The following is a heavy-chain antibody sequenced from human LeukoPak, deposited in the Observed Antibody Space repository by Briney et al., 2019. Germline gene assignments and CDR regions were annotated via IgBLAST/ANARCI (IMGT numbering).Heavy chain of an antibody. CDR2: ISYRGST. J-gene: IGHJ4*02. CDR1: GDSISSGDYY. D-gene: IGHD4-17*01. Sequence: SETLSLTCTVSGDSISSGDYYWSWIRQPPGKGLEWIGCISYRGSTYYNPSLNSRVTVSLDPSEKQFSLKLSSVAAADTAVYYCAREADYGDYVDYWGQGNLVTVSS. CDR3: AREADYGDYVDY. V-gene: IGHV4-30-4*01.